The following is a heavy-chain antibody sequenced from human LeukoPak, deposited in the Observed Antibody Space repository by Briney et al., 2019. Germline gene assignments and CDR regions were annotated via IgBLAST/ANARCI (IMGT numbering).Heavy chain of an antibody. V-gene: IGHV1-18*04. J-gene: IGHJ4*02. D-gene: IGHD3-22*01. Sequence: ASVKVSCKASGYTFTSHFMHWVRQAPGQGLEWMGWISPYNGNTDYAQNLQGRVSMTTDTSTSTAYMELRSLRSDDTAVYYCAREVPYDTSNYYQPFDYWGQGTLVTVSS. CDR3: AREVPYDTSNYYQPFDY. CDR2: ISPYNGNT. CDR1: GYTFTSHF.